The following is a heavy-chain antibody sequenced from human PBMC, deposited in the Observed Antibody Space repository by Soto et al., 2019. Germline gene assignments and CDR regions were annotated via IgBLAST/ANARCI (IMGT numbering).Heavy chain of an antibody. D-gene: IGHD3-16*01. CDR1: GYTFTVYY. Sequence: ASVKVSCKASGYTFTVYYMHWVRQAPGQGLEWMGWINPKSGGTMYPQKFQGRVTMTWDTSISTAYMALTRLRSDATAVYDCARDLAKGGGGAGFDYWGQGTLVTVSS. CDR2: INPKSGGT. CDR3: ARDLAKGGGGAGFDY. J-gene: IGHJ4*02. V-gene: IGHV1-2*02.